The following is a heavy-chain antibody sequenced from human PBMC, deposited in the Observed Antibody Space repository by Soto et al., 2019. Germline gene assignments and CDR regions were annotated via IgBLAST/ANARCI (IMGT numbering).Heavy chain of an antibody. V-gene: IGHV3-53*01. CDR2: IYSGGST. Sequence: GGSLRLSCAASGFTVSSNYMSWVRQAPGKGLEWVSVIYSGGSTYYADSVKGRFTISRDNSKNTLYLQMNSLRAEDTAVYYCAREDYDILTGISYGMDVWGQGTTVTVSS. D-gene: IGHD3-9*01. CDR1: GFTVSSNY. J-gene: IGHJ6*02. CDR3: AREDYDILTGISYGMDV.